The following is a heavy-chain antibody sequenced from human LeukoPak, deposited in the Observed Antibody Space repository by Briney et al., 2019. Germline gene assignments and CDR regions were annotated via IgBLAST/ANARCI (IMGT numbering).Heavy chain of an antibody. V-gene: IGHV3-7*01. D-gene: IGHD6-19*01. CDR1: GFTFNNHW. J-gene: IGHJ4*02. CDR3: ATSGVAVPRTEFDY. CDR2: IKEDGSKT. Sequence: GGSLRLSCAASGFTFNNHWMNWVRQAPGKGPEWVANIKEDGSKTFYVDSVRGRFTISRDNANNSLYLQMNSLRVEDSAVYYCATSGVAVPRTEFDYWGQGTLVTVSS.